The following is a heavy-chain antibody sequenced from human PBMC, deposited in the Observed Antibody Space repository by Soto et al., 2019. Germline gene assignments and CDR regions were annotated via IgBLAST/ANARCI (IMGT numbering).Heavy chain of an antibody. CDR2: VYYLGST. J-gene: IGHJ5*02. CDR3: ARSHILGFCTTTSCSGWFDP. V-gene: IGHV4-59*01. Sequence: SETLSLTCTVSGESIGAYYWTWIRQPPGRALEWIGYVYYLGSTQYNPALQNRVNISVDTSKNQFSLNLTSVTAADTAVYYCARSHILGFCTTTSCSGWFDPWGQGTQVTVSS. CDR1: GESIGAYY. D-gene: IGHD2-2*03.